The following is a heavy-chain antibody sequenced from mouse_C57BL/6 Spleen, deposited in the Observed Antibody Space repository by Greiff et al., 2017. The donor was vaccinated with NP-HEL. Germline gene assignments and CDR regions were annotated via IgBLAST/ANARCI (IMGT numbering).Heavy chain of an antibody. V-gene: IGHV14-4*01. D-gene: IGHD2-2*01. CDR1: GFNIKDDY. CDR2: IDPENGDT. Sequence: DVKLQESGAELVRPGASVKLSCTASGFNIKDDYMHWVKQRPEQGLEWIGWIDPENGDTEYASKFQGKATITADTSSNTAYLQLSSLTSEDTAVYYCTTRSTMVTTTFLYYFDYWGQGTTLTVSS. J-gene: IGHJ2*01. CDR3: TTRSTMVTTTFLYYFDY.